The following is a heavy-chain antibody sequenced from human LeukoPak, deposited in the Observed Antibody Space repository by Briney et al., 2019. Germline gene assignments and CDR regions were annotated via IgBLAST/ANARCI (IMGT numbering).Heavy chain of an antibody. J-gene: IGHJ5*02. D-gene: IGHD3-22*01. Sequence: GASVKVSCKASGYTFTGYYMHWVRQAPGQGLEWMGWINPNSGGTNYAQKFQGRVTMTRDTSISTAYMELSRLRSDDTAVYYCARGPYTHYDSSGDYYNWFDPWGQGTLVTVSS. V-gene: IGHV1-2*02. CDR3: ARGPYTHYDSSGDYYNWFDP. CDR1: GYTFTGYY. CDR2: INPNSGGT.